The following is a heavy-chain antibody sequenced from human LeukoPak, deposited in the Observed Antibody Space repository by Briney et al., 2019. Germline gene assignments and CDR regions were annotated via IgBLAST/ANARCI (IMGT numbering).Heavy chain of an antibody. Sequence: ASVKVSCKASGYTFTDYYIHWVRQAPGQGLEWMGWINPNSGGTNYAQNFQGRVTMTRDTSVSTAYMDLSSLRSDDTAVYYCARGPAVWSGYFPATDYYYYMDVWGKGTTVTVSS. CDR3: ARGPAVWSGYFPATDYYYYMDV. J-gene: IGHJ6*03. D-gene: IGHD3-3*01. V-gene: IGHV1-2*02. CDR1: GYTFTDYY. CDR2: INPNSGGT.